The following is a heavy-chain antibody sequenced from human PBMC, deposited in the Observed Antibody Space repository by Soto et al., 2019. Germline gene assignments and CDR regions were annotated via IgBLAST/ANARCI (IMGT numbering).Heavy chain of an antibody. CDR2: IYSDGST. Sequence: EVQLVETGGGLIQPGGSLRLSCAASGFAVSRSYMTWVRQSPGKGLEWVSIIYSDGSTYYADSVKGRFTIYRDNSKNTLLLQMNSLRAEDTAVYYCARVSVAGYYYAMDVWGQGTTVNVSS. CDR1: GFAVSRSY. CDR3: ARVSVAGYYYAMDV. D-gene: IGHD6-19*01. J-gene: IGHJ6*02. V-gene: IGHV3-53*02.